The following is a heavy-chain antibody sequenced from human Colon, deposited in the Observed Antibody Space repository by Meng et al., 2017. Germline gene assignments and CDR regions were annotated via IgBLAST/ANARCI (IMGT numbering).Heavy chain of an antibody. CDR3: ARQVGKYWYFDV. Sequence: QVQLKESGPGLVKPSQTLSLTCTLSGATINSGGYFWTWIRQLPGKGLEWIGYIDDSGTTKYNPSLKNSLTISRDTSKNEFSLKLGSVTAADTAVYYCARQVGKYWYFDVWGRGTLVTVSS. D-gene: IGHD2-2*01. CDR2: IDDSGTT. CDR1: GATINSGGYF. V-gene: IGHV4-31*01. J-gene: IGHJ2*01.